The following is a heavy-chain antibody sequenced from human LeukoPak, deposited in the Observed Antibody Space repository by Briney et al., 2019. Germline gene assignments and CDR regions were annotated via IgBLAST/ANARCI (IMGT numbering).Heavy chain of an antibody. D-gene: IGHD4-11*01. CDR3: AKGGHYNFDY. J-gene: IGHJ4*02. CDR1: GFTFSAYW. CDR2: IKEDGSDK. V-gene: IGHV3-7*01. Sequence: GGSLRLSCAASGFTFSAYWMKWVRQAPGKGLEWVASIKEDGSDKYYVDSVKGRYSISRDNAKNSLYLQMNSLRTEDTAVYYCAKGGHYNFDYWGQGTLVTVSS.